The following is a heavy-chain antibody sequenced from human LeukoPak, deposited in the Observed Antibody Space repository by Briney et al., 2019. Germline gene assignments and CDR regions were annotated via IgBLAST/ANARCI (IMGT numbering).Heavy chain of an antibody. CDR3: ASDYCSSTSCYWFDP. CDR2: IYYSGST. D-gene: IGHD2-2*01. J-gene: IGHJ5*02. V-gene: IGHV4-39*01. CDR1: GGSITSSTYY. Sequence: SETLSFTCTVSGGSITSSTYYWDWIRQPPGEGLEWIGSIYYSGSTYYNPSLKSRVTISVDTSKNQFSLKLSSVTAADTAVYYCASDYCSSTSCYWFDPWGQGTLVTVSS.